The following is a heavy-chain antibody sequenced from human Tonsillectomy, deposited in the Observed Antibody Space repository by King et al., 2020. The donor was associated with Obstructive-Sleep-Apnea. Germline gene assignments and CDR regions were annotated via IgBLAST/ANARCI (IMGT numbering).Heavy chain of an antibody. D-gene: IGHD6-13*01. J-gene: IGHJ4*02. V-gene: IGHV4-59*08. Sequence: QLQESGPGLLKPSETLSLTCTVSGGSITNYYWSWIRQPPGKGLEWIGHIYYSGSTNYSPSLKSRVTISVDTSKNHFSLKLSSVTAADTAVYYCARYSPFESSWNFAYWGQGTLVTVSS. CDR1: GGSITNYY. CDR3: ARYSPFESSWNFAY. CDR2: IYYSGST.